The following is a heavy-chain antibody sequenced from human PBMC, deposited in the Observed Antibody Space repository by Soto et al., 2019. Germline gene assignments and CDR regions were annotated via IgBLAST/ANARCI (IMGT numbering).Heavy chain of an antibody. Sequence: WGSRRLSCSCSGFTFISRGMQWFRQAPGKGLEWVAVISYDGNNKYYADSVKGRFTTSRDNAKNSLYLQMNSLRDEDTAVYYCARGRREYSSSWYVDWGQGTLVTVSS. J-gene: IGHJ4*02. D-gene: IGHD6-13*01. CDR1: GFTFISRG. CDR3: ARGRREYSSSWYVD. V-gene: IGHV3-30*03. CDR2: ISYDGNNK.